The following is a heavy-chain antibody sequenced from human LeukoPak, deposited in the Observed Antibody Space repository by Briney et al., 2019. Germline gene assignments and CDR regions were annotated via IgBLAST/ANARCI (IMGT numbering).Heavy chain of an antibody. D-gene: IGHD3-10*01. J-gene: IGHJ6*03. CDR3: AKNRGANYYNYYRDV. V-gene: IGHV3-23*01. Sequence: QTGGSLRLSCAASGFTFSTYAMSWVRQAPGKGLEWLSTNGGGGRDTFYADSVKGRFTVSRDNSKNTLYLQMSSLRAEDTAVYFCAKNRGANYYNYYRDVWGKGTTVTVSS. CDR1: GFTFSTYA. CDR2: NGGGGRDT.